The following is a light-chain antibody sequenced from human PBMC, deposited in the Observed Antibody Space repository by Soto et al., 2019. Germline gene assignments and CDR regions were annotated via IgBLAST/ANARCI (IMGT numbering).Light chain of an antibody. CDR3: CSSAGAFYV. CDR1: SSDIGGHIS. Sequence: QSVLPQPRSVSGSPGQSVTISRTGTSSDIGGHISVSWFEQHPGKAPKLMIFDVSKRPSGVTDRFSGSKSGNTASLTISGLQADDEADYYCCSSAGAFYVFGTGTKLTVL. CDR2: DVS. V-gene: IGLV2-11*01. J-gene: IGLJ1*01.